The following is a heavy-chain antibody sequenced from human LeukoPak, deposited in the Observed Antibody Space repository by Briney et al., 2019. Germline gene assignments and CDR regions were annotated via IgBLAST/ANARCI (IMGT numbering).Heavy chain of an antibody. J-gene: IGHJ4*02. CDR1: GYTFTSYD. CDR2: MNPNSGNT. V-gene: IGHV1-8*01. Sequence: ASLKVSCKASGYTFTSYDINWVRQATGQELEWMGWMNPNSGNTGYAQKFQGRVTMTRNTSISTAYMELSSLRSEDTAVYYCARGMHYYGSGSYYVFGYWGQGTLVTVSS. D-gene: IGHD3-10*01. CDR3: ARGMHYYGSGSYYVFGY.